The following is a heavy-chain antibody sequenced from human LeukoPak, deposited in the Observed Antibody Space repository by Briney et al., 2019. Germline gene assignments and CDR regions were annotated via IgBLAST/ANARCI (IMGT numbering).Heavy chain of an antibody. CDR2: MDPNSGNT. V-gene: IGHV1-8*01. CDR1: GYTFTNHD. Sequence: ASVKVSCKASGYTFTNHDINWVRQATGQGLEWMGWMDPNSGNTGYAQKFQGRVTMTRNTSISTTYMELSGLRSEDTAVYYCARGFSYRMDVWGQGTTVTVSS. J-gene: IGHJ6*02. CDR3: ARGFSYRMDV.